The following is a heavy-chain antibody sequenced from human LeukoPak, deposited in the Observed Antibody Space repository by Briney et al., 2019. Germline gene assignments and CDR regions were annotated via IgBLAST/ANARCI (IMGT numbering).Heavy chain of an antibody. V-gene: IGHV3-23*01. Sequence: PGGSLRLSCAASGFTFITYAMSWVRQAPGKGLEWVSSISGSGGSTYYADSVRGRFTISRDNSENALYLQMNSLRADDTAVYYCAKDRITIFGVVMDQWGQGTLVTVSS. D-gene: IGHD3-3*01. CDR3: AKDRITIFGVVMDQ. J-gene: IGHJ4*02. CDR1: GFTFITYA. CDR2: ISGSGGST.